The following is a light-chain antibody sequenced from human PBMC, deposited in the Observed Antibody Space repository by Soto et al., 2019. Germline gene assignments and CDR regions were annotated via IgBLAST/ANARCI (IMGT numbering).Light chain of an antibody. CDR3: SSYAGSYTFVV. J-gene: IGLJ2*01. CDR1: SSDVGGYNY. CDR2: DVT. V-gene: IGLV2-11*01. Sequence: QSALTQPRSVSGSPGQSVTISCTGTSSDVGGYNYVSWYRQGPGKAPKVMIYDVTKRPSGVPDRFSGSKSGNTASLTISGLQAEDEADYYCSSYAGSYTFVVFGGGTKVTVL.